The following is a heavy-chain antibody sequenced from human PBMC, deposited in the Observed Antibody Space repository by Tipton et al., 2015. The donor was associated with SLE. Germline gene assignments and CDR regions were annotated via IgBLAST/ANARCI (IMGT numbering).Heavy chain of an antibody. CDR3: ARDRGGPDYYDSSGFDY. CDR2: ISSSSSYI. J-gene: IGHJ4*02. D-gene: IGHD3-22*01. CDR1: GFTFSSYS. V-gene: IGHV3-21*01. Sequence: SLRLSCAASGFTFSSYSMNWVRQAPGKGLEWVSSISSSSSYIYYADSVKGRFTISRDNAKNSLYLQMNSLRAEDTAVYYCARDRGGPDYYDSSGFDYWGQGTLVTVSS.